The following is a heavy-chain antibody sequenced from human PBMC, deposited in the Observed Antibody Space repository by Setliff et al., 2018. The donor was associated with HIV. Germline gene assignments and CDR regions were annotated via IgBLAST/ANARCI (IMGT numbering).Heavy chain of an antibody. CDR1: GGTFSSYA. CDR2: IIPIFGKA. D-gene: IGHD3-10*01. CDR3: ANLVIIKSYFDY. V-gene: IGHV1-69*13. Sequence: SVKVSCKASGGTFSSYAINWVRQAPGQGLEWMGGIIPIFGKANYAQKFQGRVTITADESTNTAYMGMSSLRSEDTAVYYCANLVIIKSYFDYWGQGTLVTV. J-gene: IGHJ4*02.